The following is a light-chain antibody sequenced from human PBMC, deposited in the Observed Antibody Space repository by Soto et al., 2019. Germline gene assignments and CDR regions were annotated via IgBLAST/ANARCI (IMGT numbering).Light chain of an antibody. J-gene: IGKJ4*01. CDR2: GVS. V-gene: IGKV3-20*01. Sequence: EIVLTQSPGTLSLSPGQRATLSCRASQRLSASDIAWYQQKPGQAPKFLIYGVSSRATGIPDRFSGSGSGTDFTLTISRLEPEDLAVYYCQRYGSSPLTFGGGTKVDIK. CDR3: QRYGSSPLT. CDR1: QRLSASD.